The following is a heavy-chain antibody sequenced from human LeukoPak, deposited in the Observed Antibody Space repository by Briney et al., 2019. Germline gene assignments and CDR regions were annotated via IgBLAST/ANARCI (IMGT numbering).Heavy chain of an antibody. Sequence: GRSLRLSCAASGFTFSSYGMHWVRQAPGKGLEWVAVISYDGSNKYYADSVKGRFTISRDNSKNTLYLQMNSLRAEDTAVYYCAKDHATITSLGYFDYWDQGTLVTVSS. D-gene: IGHD5-12*01. J-gene: IGHJ4*02. CDR1: GFTFSSYG. CDR3: AKDHATITSLGYFDY. V-gene: IGHV3-30*18. CDR2: ISYDGSNK.